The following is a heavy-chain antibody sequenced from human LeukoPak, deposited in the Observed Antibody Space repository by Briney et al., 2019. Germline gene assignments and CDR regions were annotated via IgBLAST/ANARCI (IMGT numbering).Heavy chain of an antibody. J-gene: IGHJ4*02. CDR2: INRAGSST. V-gene: IGHV3-74*01. CDR3: PRGAYFDWLLSYLDY. Sequence: GGSLRLSCAASGFTFSSYWMHWVRQAPGKGLVWVSRINRAGSSTSYADSVKGRFTISRDDTKNTLYLQMNSLRAEDTAVYYCPRGAYFDWLLSYLDYWGQGTLVTVSS. CDR1: GFTFSSYW. D-gene: IGHD3-9*01.